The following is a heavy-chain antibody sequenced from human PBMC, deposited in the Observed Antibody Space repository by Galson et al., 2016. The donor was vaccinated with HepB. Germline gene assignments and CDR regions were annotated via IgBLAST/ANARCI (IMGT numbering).Heavy chain of an antibody. Sequence: ETLSLTCTVSGGSVSGYHWTWIRQPPGKGLEWIGNVYYTGVTNYSPSLKSRVTISVDTSKREIFLKLTSVTPADTAFYYCARGKTLSPWGQGALITVSS. CDR1: GGSVSGYH. J-gene: IGHJ5*02. V-gene: IGHV4-59*02. CDR2: VYYTGVT. CDR3: ARGKTLSP. D-gene: IGHD3-10*01.